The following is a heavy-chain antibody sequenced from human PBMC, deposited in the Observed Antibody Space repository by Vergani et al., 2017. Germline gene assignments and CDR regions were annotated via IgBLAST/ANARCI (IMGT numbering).Heavy chain of an antibody. J-gene: IGHJ5*02. CDR3: ARVVCSDDSCYSGGEWFYP. V-gene: IGHV3-11*04. D-gene: IGHD2-15*01. Sequence: QVQLVESGGGLVKPGGSLRLSCAASGFTFSDYYMSWIRQAPGKGLEWVSYISSSSSTIYYADSVKGRFTISRDNAKNSLYLQMNSLRAEDTAVYYCARVVCSDDSCYSGGEWFYPWGQGTLVTVSS. CDR1: GFTFSDYY. CDR2: ISSSSSTI.